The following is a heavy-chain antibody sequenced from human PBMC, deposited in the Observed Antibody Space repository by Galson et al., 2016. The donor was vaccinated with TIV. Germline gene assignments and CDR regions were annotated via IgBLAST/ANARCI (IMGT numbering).Heavy chain of an antibody. D-gene: IGHD5-18*01. CDR3: ARELRWRGPSYGYHSVFDH. CDR2: SAYPVGNK. V-gene: IGHV3-30-3*01. CDR1: GFSFSSHA. J-gene: IGHJ4*02. Sequence: SLRLSCAASGFSFSSHAMHWVRQAPGKGLEWRAFSAYPVGNKHTPDFENGRFLSSRDDSKNILYLQMNSLRVEDTAIYYCARELRWRGPSYGYHSVFDHWGQGALVTVSS.